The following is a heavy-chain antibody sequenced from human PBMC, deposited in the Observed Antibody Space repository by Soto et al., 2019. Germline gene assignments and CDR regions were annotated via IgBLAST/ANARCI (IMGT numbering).Heavy chain of an antibody. V-gene: IGHV4-59*01. J-gene: IGHJ5*02. Sequence: SETLSLTCTVSGGSIFSDDWTWIRQPPGKGLEWIGYISRGGSSRYAPSLKARVTFSTDTSKNQVSLKLTYVTVADTAVYYCARGYWFDPWGPGTLVTVSS. CDR1: GGSIFSDD. CDR3: ARGYWFDP. CDR2: ISRGGSS.